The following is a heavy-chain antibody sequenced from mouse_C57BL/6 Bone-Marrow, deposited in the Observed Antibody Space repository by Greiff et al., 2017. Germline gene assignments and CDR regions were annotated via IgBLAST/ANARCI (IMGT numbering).Heavy chain of an antibody. CDR2: INPYNGGT. J-gene: IGHJ3*01. D-gene: IGHD2-4*01. Sequence: VQLQQSGPVLVKPGASVKMSCKASGYTFTDYYMNWVKQSHGKSLEWIGVINPYNGGTSYNQKFKGKATLTVDKSSSTAYMELNSLTSEDSAVYYCARGENDYAFAYWGQGTLVTVSA. V-gene: IGHV1-19*01. CDR1: GYTFTDYY. CDR3: ARGENDYAFAY.